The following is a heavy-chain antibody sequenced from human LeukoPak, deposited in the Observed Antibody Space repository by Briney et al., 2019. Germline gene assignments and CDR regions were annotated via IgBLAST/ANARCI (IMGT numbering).Heavy chain of an antibody. CDR2: ISYDGSNK. Sequence: GRSLRLSCAASGFTFSSYAMHWVRQAPGKGREWVAVISYDGSNKYYADSVKGRFTISRDNSKNTLYLQMNSLRAEDTAVYYCAGPPSTDRYYFDYWGQGTLVTVSS. J-gene: IGHJ4*02. CDR1: GFTFSSYA. V-gene: IGHV3-30*04. D-gene: IGHD4-17*01. CDR3: AGPPSTDRYYFDY.